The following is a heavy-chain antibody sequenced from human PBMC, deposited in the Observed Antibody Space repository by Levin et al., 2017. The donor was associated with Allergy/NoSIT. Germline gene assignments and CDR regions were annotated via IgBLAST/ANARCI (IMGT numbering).Heavy chain of an antibody. CDR1: GFTFGDYA. D-gene: IGHD3-9*01. J-gene: IGHJ4*02. Sequence: GESLKISCTASGFTFGDYAMSWFRQAPGKGLEWVGFIRSKAYGGTTEYAASVKGRFTISRDDSKSIAYLQMNSLKTEDTAVYYCTRGWGGYDILTGYYTLDYWGQGTLVTVSS. CDR2: IRSKAYGGTT. CDR3: TRGWGGYDILTGYYTLDY. V-gene: IGHV3-49*03.